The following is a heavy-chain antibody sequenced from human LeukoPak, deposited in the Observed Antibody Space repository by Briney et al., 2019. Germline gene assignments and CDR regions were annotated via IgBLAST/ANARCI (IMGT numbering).Heavy chain of an antibody. CDR3: AKDGYCSSTSCYKRGAGAFDI. V-gene: IGHV3-23*01. D-gene: IGHD2-2*02. Sequence: GGSLRLSCAASGFTFSSYAMSWVRQAPGKGLEWVSAISGSGGSTNYADSVKGRFTISRDNSKNTLYLQMNSLRAEDTAVYYCAKDGYCSSTSCYKRGAGAFDIWGQGTMVTVSS. CDR2: ISGSGGST. J-gene: IGHJ3*02. CDR1: GFTFSSYA.